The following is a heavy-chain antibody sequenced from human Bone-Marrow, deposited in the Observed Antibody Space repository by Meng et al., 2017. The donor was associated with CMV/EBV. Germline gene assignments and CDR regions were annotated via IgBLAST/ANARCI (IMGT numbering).Heavy chain of an antibody. CDR3: ARDRGAYCSSTSCSTFDY. Sequence: GGSLRLSCSASGFTFSDCYMSWIRQAPGKGLEWLSFISPHADNINYADSVKGRFTISRENARKSLYLQMNGLRAEDTAVYYCARDRGAYCSSTSCSTFDYWGQGILVTVSS. CDR2: ISPHADNI. CDR1: GFTFSDCY. D-gene: IGHD2-2*01. J-gene: IGHJ4*02. V-gene: IGHV3-11*01.